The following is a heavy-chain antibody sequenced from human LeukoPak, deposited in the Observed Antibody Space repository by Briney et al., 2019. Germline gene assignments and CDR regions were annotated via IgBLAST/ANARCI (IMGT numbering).Heavy chain of an antibody. CDR2: ITGSGGST. J-gene: IGHJ4*02. V-gene: IGHV3-23*01. Sequence: GASLRLSCAASGFIFSNYAMSWVRQAPGKGLEWVSAITGSGGSTYYADFVKGRFTISRDNSKNTLYLQMNSLRAEDTAVYYCAKWGDYDVLTGYYVSDYWGQGTLVTVSS. CDR1: GFIFSNYA. D-gene: IGHD3-9*01. CDR3: AKWGDYDVLTGYYVSDY.